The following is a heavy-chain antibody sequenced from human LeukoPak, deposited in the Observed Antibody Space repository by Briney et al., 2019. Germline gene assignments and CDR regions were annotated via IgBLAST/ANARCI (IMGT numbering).Heavy chain of an antibody. D-gene: IGHD1-26*01. CDR2: INHSGST. J-gene: IGHJ4*02. Sequence: SETLSLTCAVYGGSFSGYYWSWIRQPPGEGLEWIGEINHSGSTNYNPSLKSRVTISVDTSKNQFSLKLSSVTAADTAVYYCASSGSYYSSPAVDYWGQGTLVTVSS. V-gene: IGHV4-34*01. CDR1: GGSFSGYY. CDR3: ASSGSYYSSPAVDY.